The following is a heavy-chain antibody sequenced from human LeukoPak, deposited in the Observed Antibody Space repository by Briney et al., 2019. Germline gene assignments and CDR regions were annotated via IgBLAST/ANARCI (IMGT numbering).Heavy chain of an antibody. CDR3: AELGITMIGGV. Sequence: GGSLRLSCAASGFTFSSYGMHWVRQAPGKGLEWVAVISSDGSKKYYADSVKGRFTISRDNSKNTLYLQVNSLRAEDTAVYYCAELGITMIGGVWGKGTTVTISS. V-gene: IGHV3-30*18. CDR2: ISSDGSKK. D-gene: IGHD3-10*02. J-gene: IGHJ6*04. CDR1: GFTFSSYG.